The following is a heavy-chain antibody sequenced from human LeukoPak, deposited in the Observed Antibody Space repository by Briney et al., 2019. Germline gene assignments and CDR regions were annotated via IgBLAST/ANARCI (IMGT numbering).Heavy chain of an antibody. D-gene: IGHD3-10*02. CDR1: GFTFSSYE. J-gene: IGHJ6*04. V-gene: IGHV3-48*03. CDR2: ISSSGSTI. Sequence: PAGGSLRLSCAASGFTFSSYEMNWVRQAPGKGLEWVSYISSSGSTICYADSVKGRFTISRDNAKNSLYLQMNSLRAEDTAVYYCAELGITMIGGVWGKGTTVTISS. CDR3: AELGITMIGGV.